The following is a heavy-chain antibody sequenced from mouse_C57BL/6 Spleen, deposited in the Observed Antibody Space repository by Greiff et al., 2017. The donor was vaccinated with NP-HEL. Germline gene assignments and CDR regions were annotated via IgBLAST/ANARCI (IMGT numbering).Heavy chain of an antibody. V-gene: IGHV14-2*01. D-gene: IGHD2-1*01. J-gene: IGHJ4*01. CDR3: ARRDLLWDLY. CDR1: GFNIKDYY. Sequence: EVQLQQSGAELVKPGASVKLSCTASGFNIKDYYMHWVKQRTEQGLEWIGRIDPEDGETKDAPKFQGKATITADTSSNTAYLQLSSLTSEDTAVYYCARRDLLWDLYWGQGTSVTVSS. CDR2: IDPEDGET.